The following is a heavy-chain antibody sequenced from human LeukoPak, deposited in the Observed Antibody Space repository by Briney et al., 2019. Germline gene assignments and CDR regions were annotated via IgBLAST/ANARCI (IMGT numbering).Heavy chain of an antibody. D-gene: IGHD6-13*01. CDR1: GGSISSGDYY. CDR2: IYYSGSP. J-gene: IGHJ5*02. V-gene: IGHV4-30-4*01. CDR3: ARGLHSSSWYNPGNWFDP. Sequence: SETLSLTCTVSGGSISSGDYYWSWIRQPPGKGLEWIGYIYYSGSPYSNPSLKSRLTISVDTSKNQFSLKLSSVTAADTAVYYCARGLHSSSWYNPGNWFDPWGQGTLVTVSS.